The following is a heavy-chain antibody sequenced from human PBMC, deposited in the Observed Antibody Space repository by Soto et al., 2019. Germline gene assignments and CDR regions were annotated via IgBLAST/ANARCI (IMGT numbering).Heavy chain of an antibody. Sequence: QVQLVQSGAEVKKSGSSVKVSCKASGGTFSSYAISWVRQAPGQGLEWMGGIIPIFGTANYAQKFQDRVTITADESTRTAYMELNNLSSEDTAVYYCARAADIAVMVAANPDWYFDLWGRGTLVTVSS. D-gene: IGHD2-15*01. CDR3: ARAADIAVMVAANPDWYFDL. J-gene: IGHJ2*01. CDR2: IIPIFGTA. CDR1: GGTFSSYA. V-gene: IGHV1-69*01.